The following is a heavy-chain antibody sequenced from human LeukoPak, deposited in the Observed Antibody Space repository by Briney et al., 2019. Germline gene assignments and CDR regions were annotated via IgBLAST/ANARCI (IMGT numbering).Heavy chain of an antibody. Sequence: GGSLRLSCAASGFTFTNYWMSWVRQAPGKGLEWVANIKHEGSEKYYVDSVEGRFTISRDNAENSLSLQMNSLRGEDTAVYYCVRALGSSSADYWGQGTLVTVSS. CDR3: VRALGSSSADY. D-gene: IGHD6-6*01. CDR2: IKHEGSEK. V-gene: IGHV3-7*01. CDR1: GFTFTNYW. J-gene: IGHJ4*02.